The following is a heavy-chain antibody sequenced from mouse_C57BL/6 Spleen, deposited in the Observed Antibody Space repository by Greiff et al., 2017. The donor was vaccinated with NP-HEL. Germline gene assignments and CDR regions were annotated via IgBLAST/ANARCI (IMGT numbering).Heavy chain of an antibody. J-gene: IGHJ3*01. CDR1: GYTFTDYE. CDR2: IDPETGGT. CDR3: TRFHCGNAY. D-gene: IGHD1-1*01. Sequence: QVQLKESGAELVRPGASVTLSCKASGYTFTDYEMHWVKQTPVHGLEWIGAIDPETGGTAYNQKFKGKAILTADKSSSTAYMELRSLTSEDSAVYCCTRFHCGNAYWGQGTLVTVSA. V-gene: IGHV1-15*01.